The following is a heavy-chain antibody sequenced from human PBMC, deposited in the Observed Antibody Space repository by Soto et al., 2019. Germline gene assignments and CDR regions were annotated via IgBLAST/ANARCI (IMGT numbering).Heavy chain of an antibody. CDR3: ARGANYYDSSGDETKYYYYGMDV. V-gene: IGHV1-69*02. Sequence: SVKVSCKASGGTFSSYSISWVRQAPGQGLEWMGRIIPILGIANYAQKFQGRVTITADKSTSTAYMELSSLRSEDTAVYYCARGANYYDSSGDETKYYYYGMDVWG. CDR2: IIPILGIA. D-gene: IGHD3-22*01. CDR1: GGTFSSYS. J-gene: IGHJ6*02.